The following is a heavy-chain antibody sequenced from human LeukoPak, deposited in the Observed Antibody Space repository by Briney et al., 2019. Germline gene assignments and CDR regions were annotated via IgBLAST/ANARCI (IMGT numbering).Heavy chain of an antibody. Sequence: GGSLRLSCAASGFTFSSYAMSWVRQAPGKGLEWVSAISGSGGSTYYADSVKGRFTISRDNSKNTLYLQMNSLRAEDTAVYYCANGHSSGYYCRGLYPPDYWGQGTLVTVSS. V-gene: IGHV3-23*01. J-gene: IGHJ4*02. CDR3: ANGHSSGYYCRGLYPPDY. CDR2: ISGSGGST. CDR1: GFTFSSYA. D-gene: IGHD3-22*01.